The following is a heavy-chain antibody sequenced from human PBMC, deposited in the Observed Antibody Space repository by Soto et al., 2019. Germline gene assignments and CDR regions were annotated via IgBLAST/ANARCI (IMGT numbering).Heavy chain of an antibody. V-gene: IGHV4-59*01. J-gene: IGHJ3*02. Sequence: TSETLSLTCTVSGGSISSYYWSWIRQPPGKGLEWIGYIYYSGSTNYNPSLKSRVTISVDTSKNQFSLKLSSVTAADTAVYYCASIRGGAPPRDAFDIWGQGTMVT. CDR1: GGSISSYY. CDR3: ASIRGGAPPRDAFDI. D-gene: IGHD2-21*01. CDR2: IYYSGST.